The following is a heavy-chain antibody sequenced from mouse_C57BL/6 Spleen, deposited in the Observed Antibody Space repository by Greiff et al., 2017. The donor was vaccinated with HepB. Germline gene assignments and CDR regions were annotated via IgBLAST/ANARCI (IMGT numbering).Heavy chain of an antibody. V-gene: IGHV3-1*01. CDR3: ARGTVPWFAY. J-gene: IGHJ3*01. CDR2: ISYSGST. Sequence: EVQLVESGPGMVKPSQSLSLTCTVTGYSITSGYDWHWIRHFPGNKLEWMGYISYSGSTNYNPSLKSRISITHDTSKNHFFLKLNSVTTEDTATYYCARGTVPWFAYWGQGTLVTVSA. CDR1: GYSITSGYD.